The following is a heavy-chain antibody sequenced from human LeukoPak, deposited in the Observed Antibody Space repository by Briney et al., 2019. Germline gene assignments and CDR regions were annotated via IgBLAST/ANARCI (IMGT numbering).Heavy chain of an antibody. CDR3: ARGTGPYSGYDSEFDY. CDR2: ISSSSSYI. V-gene: IGHV3-21*01. J-gene: IGHJ4*02. D-gene: IGHD5-12*01. CDR1: GFTFSSYS. Sequence: GGSLRLSCAASGFTFSSYSMNWVRRAPGKGLEWVSSISSSSSYIYYADSVKGRFTIFRDNAKNSLYLQMNSLRAEDTAVYHCARGTGPYSGYDSEFDYWGQGTLVTVSS.